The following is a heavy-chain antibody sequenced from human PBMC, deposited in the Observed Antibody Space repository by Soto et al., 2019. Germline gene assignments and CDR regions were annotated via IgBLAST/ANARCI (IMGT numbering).Heavy chain of an antibody. Sequence: GGSLRLSCAASGFNFSNFAMYWVRQAPGKGLEWVTVISYDGSHKYYADSVKGRFTISRDNSKNTLYLKMNNLRAEDSAVYFCARDYSYQRAMDVWGQGTTVTVSS. CDR1: GFNFSNFA. J-gene: IGHJ6*02. CDR3: ARDYSYQRAMDV. V-gene: IGHV3-30-3*01. CDR2: ISYDGSHK. D-gene: IGHD2-15*01.